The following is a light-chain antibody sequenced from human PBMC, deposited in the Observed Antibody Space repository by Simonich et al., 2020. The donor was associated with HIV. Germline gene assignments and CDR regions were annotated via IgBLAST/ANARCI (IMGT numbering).Light chain of an antibody. CDR3: QQYNNWSYT. J-gene: IGKJ2*01. Sequence: EIVMMQSPATLSVSPGERATLSCRASQRVRSNLAWYQQKPGHAPMLLIYGASTRATGIPARFSGSGSGTEFTLTITSMQAEDFAVYYCQQYNNWSYTFGQGTKLEIK. CDR1: QRVRSN. CDR2: GAS. V-gene: IGKV3-15*01.